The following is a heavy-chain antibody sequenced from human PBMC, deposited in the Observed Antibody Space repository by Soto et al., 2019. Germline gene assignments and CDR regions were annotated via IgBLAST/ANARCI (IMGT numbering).Heavy chain of an antibody. D-gene: IGHD3-3*01. CDR3: AKGPIFGVENIYDY. CDR2: MSGNGGSA. V-gene: IGHV3-23*01. CDR1: GFTFSSYA. Sequence: EVQLLESGGGLLQPGGSLRLSCAASGFTFSSYAMSWVRQAPGKGLEWVSGMSGNGGSAYYADSGKGRFTISRDNSKKTLYLQMNRLRAEDTAVYYCAKGPIFGVENIYDYWGQGTLVTVSS. J-gene: IGHJ4*02.